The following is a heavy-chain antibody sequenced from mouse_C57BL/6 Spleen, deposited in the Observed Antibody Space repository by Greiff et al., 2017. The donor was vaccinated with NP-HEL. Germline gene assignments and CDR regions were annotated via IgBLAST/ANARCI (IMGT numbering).Heavy chain of an antibody. J-gene: IGHJ3*01. Sequence: QVHVKQSGPGLVQPSQSLSITCTVSGFSLTSYGVHWVRQPPGKGLEWLGVIWSGGSTDYNAAFISRLSISKDNSKSQVFFKMNSLQADDTAIYYCAKGAYYSNGWFAYWGQGTLVTVSA. CDR1: GFSLTSYG. D-gene: IGHD2-5*01. V-gene: IGHV2-4*01. CDR2: IWSGGST. CDR3: AKGAYYSNGWFAY.